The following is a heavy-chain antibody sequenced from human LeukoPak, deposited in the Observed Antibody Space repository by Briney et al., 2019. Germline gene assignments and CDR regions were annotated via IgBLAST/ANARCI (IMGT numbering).Heavy chain of an antibody. CDR1: GGSISSSSYY. J-gene: IGHJ4*02. CDR2: IYYTGST. D-gene: IGHD5-18*01. CDR3: ARRHGYSYGSQFDY. Sequence: SETLSFTCTVSGGSISSSSYYWAWIRQPPGKGLEWIGTIYYTGSTYYNPSLKSRVTISIDTSKNQFSLKLSSVTAADTAVYYCARRHGYSYGSQFDYWGQGTLVTVSS. V-gene: IGHV4-39*01.